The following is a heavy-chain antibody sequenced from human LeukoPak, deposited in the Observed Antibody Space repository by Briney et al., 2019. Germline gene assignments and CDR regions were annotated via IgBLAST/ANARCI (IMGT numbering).Heavy chain of an antibody. CDR1: GGSFSGYY. CDR3: ARGLPYYYDSSGYYTPFDY. J-gene: IGHJ4*02. Sequence: SETLSLTCAVYGGSFSGYYWSWIRQPPGKGLEWIGEINHSGSTNYNPSLKSRVTISVDTSKNQFSLKLSPVTAADTAVYYCARGLPYYYDSSGYYTPFDYWGQGTLVTVSS. D-gene: IGHD3-22*01. V-gene: IGHV4-34*01. CDR2: INHSGST.